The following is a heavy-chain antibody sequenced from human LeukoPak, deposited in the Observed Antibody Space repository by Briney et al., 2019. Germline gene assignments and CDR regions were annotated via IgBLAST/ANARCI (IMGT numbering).Heavy chain of an antibody. CDR3: ARSGYDSSGYYGY. Sequence: LVKVSCKASGGTFSSYAISWVRQAPGQGLEWMGGIIPIFGTANYAQKFQGRVTITADESTSTAYMELSSLRSEDTAVYYCARSGYDSSGYYGYWGQGTLVTVSS. CDR1: GGTFSSYA. CDR2: IIPIFGTA. D-gene: IGHD3-22*01. J-gene: IGHJ4*02. V-gene: IGHV1-69*13.